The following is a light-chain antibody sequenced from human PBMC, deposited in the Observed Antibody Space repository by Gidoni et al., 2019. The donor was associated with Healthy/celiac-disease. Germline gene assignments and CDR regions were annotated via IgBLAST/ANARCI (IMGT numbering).Light chain of an antibody. J-gene: IGKJ1*01. V-gene: IGKV3-15*01. CDR3: QQYNNWPRT. CDR2: GAS. CDR1: QSISSN. Sequence: IVMTQSPATLSVSPGERATLSCRASQSISSNLAWYQEKPGQAPRHLIYGASTRATGIPARFSGSGSGTEFTLPISSLQSEDFAVYYCQQYNNWPRTFGQGTKVEIK.